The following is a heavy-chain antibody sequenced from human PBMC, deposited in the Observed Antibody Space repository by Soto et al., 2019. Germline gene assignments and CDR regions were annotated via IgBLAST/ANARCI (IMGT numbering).Heavy chain of an antibody. V-gene: IGHV6-1*01. J-gene: IGHJ5*02. CDR3: VRDRYSSSGWLDP. Sequence: PSQTLSLTCAISGDSVSSYSAAWNWIRQSPSGGLEWLGRTYYRSRFFSDYAESVKSRIIINPDTSKNQFSLQLKSVTPEDTAVYYCVRDRYSSSGWLDPWGQGTLVTVSS. CDR1: GDSVSSYSAA. CDR2: TYYRSRFFS. D-gene: IGHD3-10*01.